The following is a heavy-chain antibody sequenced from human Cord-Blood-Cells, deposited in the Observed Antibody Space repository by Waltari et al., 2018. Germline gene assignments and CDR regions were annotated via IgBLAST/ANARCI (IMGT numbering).Heavy chain of an antibody. Sequence: EVQLVESGGGLVQPGRSLRLSCAASGFTFDDYAMHWVRQAPGKGLEWVSGISWNSGSIGYADSVKGRFTISRDNAKNSLYLQMNSLRAEDTALYYCARLVGATDFDAFDIWGQGTMVTVSS. J-gene: IGHJ3*02. CDR1: GFTFDDYA. CDR3: ARLVGATDFDAFDI. V-gene: IGHV3-9*01. D-gene: IGHD1-26*01. CDR2: ISWNSGSI.